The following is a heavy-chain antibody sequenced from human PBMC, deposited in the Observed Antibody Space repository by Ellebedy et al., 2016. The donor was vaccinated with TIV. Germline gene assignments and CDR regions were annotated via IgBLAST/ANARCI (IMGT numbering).Heavy chain of an antibody. J-gene: IGHJ6*02. Sequence: GGSLRLXXAASGFTFSSYSMNWVRQAPGKGLEWVSSISSSSSYIYYADSVKGRFTISRDNSKNTLYLQMNSLRAEDTAVYYCAKDLPRIPGNYYYYGMDVWGQGTTVTVSS. V-gene: IGHV3-21*04. CDR2: ISSSSSYI. CDR1: GFTFSSYS. D-gene: IGHD3-10*01. CDR3: AKDLPRIPGNYYYYGMDV.